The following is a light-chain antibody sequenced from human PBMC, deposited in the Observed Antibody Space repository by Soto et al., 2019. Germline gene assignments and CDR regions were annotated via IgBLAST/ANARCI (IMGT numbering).Light chain of an antibody. J-gene: IGKJ5*01. CDR1: QSVSSY. Sequence: DIVLTQSPVPLSLSPGARATLSSRASQSVSSYLAWYQQKPGQAPRLLIYDASNRATGIPARFSGSGSGTDFTLTISSLEPEDFVVYYCQQRSKWAITFGQGTRLEIK. CDR3: QQRSKWAIT. V-gene: IGKV3-11*01. CDR2: DAS.